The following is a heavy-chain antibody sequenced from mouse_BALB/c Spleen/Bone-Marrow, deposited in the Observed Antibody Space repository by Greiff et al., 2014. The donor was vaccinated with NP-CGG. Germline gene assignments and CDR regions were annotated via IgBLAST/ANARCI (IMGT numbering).Heavy chain of an antibody. CDR3: ARLITTGGFAY. Sequence: VQLKESGAELMKPGASVKISCKATGYTFSTYWIEWVKQRPGHGLEWIGEILPGSGTTNYNEKFKGKATFTADTSSNTAYMQLSSLTSEDSAVYYCARLITTGGFAYWGQGTLVTVSA. D-gene: IGHD2-4*01. CDR1: GYTFSTYW. CDR2: ILPGSGTT. J-gene: IGHJ3*01. V-gene: IGHV1-9*01.